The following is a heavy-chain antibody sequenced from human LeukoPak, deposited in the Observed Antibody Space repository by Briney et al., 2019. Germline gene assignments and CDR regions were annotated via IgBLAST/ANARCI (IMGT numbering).Heavy chain of an antibody. CDR2: IYYSGST. CDR3: ARGLSGSFYYFDY. J-gene: IGHJ4*02. CDR1: GGSFSGYY. D-gene: IGHD1-26*01. Sequence: SETLSLTCAVYGGSFSGYYWSWIRQPPGKGLEWIGYIYYSGSTNYNPSLKSRVTISVDTSKNQFSLKLSSVTAADTAVYYCARGLSGSFYYFDYWGQGTLVTVSS. V-gene: IGHV4-59*01.